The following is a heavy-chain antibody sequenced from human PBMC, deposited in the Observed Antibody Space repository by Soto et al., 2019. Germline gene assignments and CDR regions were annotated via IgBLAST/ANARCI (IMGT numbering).Heavy chain of an antibody. D-gene: IGHD3-22*01. CDR1: GGTFSSYA. J-gene: IGHJ4*02. CDR2: IIPIFGTA. V-gene: IGHV1-69*05. CDR3: ARALDSSGYSALDY. Sequence: SVKVSCKASGGTFSSYAISWVRQAPGQGLEWMGGIIPIFGTANYAQKFQGRVIITKDASASTAYMELSSLRSEDTAVYFCARALDSSGYSALDYWGQGTLVTVSS.